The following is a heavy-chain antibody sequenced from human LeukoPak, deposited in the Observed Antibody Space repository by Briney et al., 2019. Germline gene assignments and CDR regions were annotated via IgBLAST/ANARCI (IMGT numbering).Heavy chain of an antibody. D-gene: IGHD4-17*01. Sequence: PSETLSLTCSVSGGPINSYYWSWIRQPPGKGLEWIGFIYYTGSTNYDPSLRSRVTISVDTSKNQVSLKLSSVTAADTAVYYCARRRAYNDYAAGLYYYFMDVWGKGTTVVVPS. CDR3: ARRRAYNDYAAGLYYYFMDV. CDR2: IYYTGST. V-gene: IGHV4-59*01. J-gene: IGHJ6*03. CDR1: GGPINSYY.